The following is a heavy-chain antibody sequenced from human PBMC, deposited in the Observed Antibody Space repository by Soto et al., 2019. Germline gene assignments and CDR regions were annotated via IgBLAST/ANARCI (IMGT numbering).Heavy chain of an antibody. Sequence: PGGSLRLSCAASGFTFSSYAMSWFRQAPGKGLEWVSAISGSGGSTYYADSVKGRFTISRDNSKNTLYLQMNSLRAEDTAVYYCAKDISSSWSGFDYYYGMDVWGQGTTVTVSS. CDR2: ISGSGGST. D-gene: IGHD6-13*01. CDR1: GFTFSSYA. J-gene: IGHJ6*02. CDR3: AKDISSSWSGFDYYYGMDV. V-gene: IGHV3-23*01.